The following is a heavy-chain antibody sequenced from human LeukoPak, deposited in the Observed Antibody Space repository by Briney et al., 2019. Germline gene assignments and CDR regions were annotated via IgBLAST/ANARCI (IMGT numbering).Heavy chain of an antibody. CDR3: ARGLTIRDYDFWSGPRNYYYYMDV. CDR1: GGSISSGDYY. Sequence: SQTLSLTCTVSGGSISSGDYYWSWIRQPPGKGLEWIGYIYYSGSTYYNPSLKSRITMSVDTSKDQFSLKLSSVPAADTAVYYCARGLTIRDYDFWSGPRNYYYYMDVWGKGTTVTVSS. CDR2: IYYSGST. D-gene: IGHD3-3*01. V-gene: IGHV4-30-4*08. J-gene: IGHJ6*03.